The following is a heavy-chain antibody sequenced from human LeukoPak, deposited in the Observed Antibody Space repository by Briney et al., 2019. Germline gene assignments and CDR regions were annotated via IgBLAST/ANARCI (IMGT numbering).Heavy chain of an antibody. J-gene: IGHJ4*02. CDR3: ARDRGYSGYAHGY. CDR2: ILNSSYI. V-gene: IGHV3-21*01. D-gene: IGHD5-12*01. CDR1: GFTFSSYA. Sequence: GGSLRLSCAASGFTFSSYALGWIRQAPGKGLEWVSSILNSSYIYYSDSVKGRFTISRDNTNNSLYLQMDSLIAEDAAVYYCARDRGYSGYAHGYWGQGTLVTVSS.